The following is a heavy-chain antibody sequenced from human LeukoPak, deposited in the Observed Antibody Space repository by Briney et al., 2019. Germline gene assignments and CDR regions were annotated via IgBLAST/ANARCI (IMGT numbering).Heavy chain of an antibody. CDR1: EFSVGSNY. CDR2: IYSGGST. CDR3: ARGVSHWFDA. V-gene: IGHV3-66*01. J-gene: IGHJ5*02. Sequence: GGSLRLSCAASEFSVGSNYMTWVRQAPGKGLEWVSLIYSGGSTYYADAVKCRFTIPRDNSKSTLYLQMNSLRAEDTAVYYCARGVSHWFDAWGQGTLVTVSA.